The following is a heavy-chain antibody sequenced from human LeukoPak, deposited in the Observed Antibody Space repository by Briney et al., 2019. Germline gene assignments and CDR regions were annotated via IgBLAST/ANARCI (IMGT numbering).Heavy chain of an antibody. D-gene: IGHD3-22*01. Sequence: PGGSLRLSCAASGFTFSNAWMSWVRQPPGKGLEWIGEINHSGSTNYNPSLKSRVTISVDTSKNQFSLKLSSVTAADTAVYYCARGRMIVVVITLKNYFDYWGQGTLVTVSS. CDR2: INHSGST. J-gene: IGHJ4*02. CDR3: ARGRMIVVVITLKNYFDY. CDR1: GFTFSNAW. V-gene: IGHV4-34*01.